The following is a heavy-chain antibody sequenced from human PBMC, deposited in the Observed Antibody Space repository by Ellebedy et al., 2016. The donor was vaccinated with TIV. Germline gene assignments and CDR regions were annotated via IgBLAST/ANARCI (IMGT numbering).Heavy chain of an antibody. J-gene: IGHJ3*02. Sequence: SGPTLVKPPQTLTLTCTFSGFSLSTSGVGVGWIRQPPGKALEWLALIYWDDDKRYSPSLKSRLTITKDTSKNQVVLTMTNMDPVDTATYYCAHRPEDAKAFDIWGQGTVVTVSS. CDR1: GFSLSTSGVG. D-gene: IGHD1-14*01. CDR3: AHRPEDAKAFDI. CDR2: IYWDDDK. V-gene: IGHV2-5*02.